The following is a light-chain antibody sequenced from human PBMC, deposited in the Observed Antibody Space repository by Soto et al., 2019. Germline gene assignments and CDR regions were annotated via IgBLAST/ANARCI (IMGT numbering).Light chain of an antibody. J-gene: IGKJ1*01. CDR2: AAS. CDR1: QGIRSD. V-gene: IGKV1-6*01. CDR3: LQDYNYPRT. Sequence: AIQMTQSPSSLSASVGDRITITCRASQGIRSDLGWYQQHPGKAPKLLIFAASHLQSGVPSRFSGSGPGTDFTLTISSLQPEDFATYYCLQDYNYPRTFGQGTKVDIK.